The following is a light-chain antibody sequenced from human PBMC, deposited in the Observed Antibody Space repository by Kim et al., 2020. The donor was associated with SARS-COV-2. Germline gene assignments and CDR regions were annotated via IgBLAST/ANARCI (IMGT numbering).Light chain of an antibody. Sequence: ASVKLTCTLSSGHSSYAIAWHQQQPEKGPRYLMKLNGDGSHSKGDGIPDRFSGSSSGAERYLTISSLQSEDEADYYCQTWGTGIWVFGGGTQLTVL. V-gene: IGLV4-69*01. J-gene: IGLJ3*02. CDR2: LNGDGSH. CDR3: QTWGTGIWV. CDR1: SGHSSYA.